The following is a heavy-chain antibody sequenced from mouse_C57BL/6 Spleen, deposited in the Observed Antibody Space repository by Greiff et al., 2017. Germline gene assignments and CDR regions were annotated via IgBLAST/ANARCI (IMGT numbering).Heavy chain of an antibody. CDR3: ASSAYYSNLWYFDV. J-gene: IGHJ1*03. CDR1: GYTFTSYE. D-gene: IGHD2-5*01. CDR2: IYPRDGST. Sequence: VQLQQSGPELVKPGASVKLSCKASGYTFTSYEINWVKQRPGQGLEWIGWIYPRDGSTKYNEKFKGTATLTVDTSSSTAYMELHSLTSEDSAFYFCASSAYYSNLWYFDVWGTGTTVTVSS. V-gene: IGHV1-85*01.